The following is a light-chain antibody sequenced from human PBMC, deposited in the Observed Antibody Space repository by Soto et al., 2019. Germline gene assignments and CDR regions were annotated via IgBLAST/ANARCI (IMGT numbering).Light chain of an antibody. CDR1: QSVSSY. CDR2: GAS. J-gene: IGKJ1*01. V-gene: IGKV3-20*01. CDR3: QQYGSSGT. Sequence: EMVLPQSPATLSVSPGERATLSCRASQSVSSYLAWYQQKPGQAPRLLIYGASNRATGIPDRFSGSGSGTDFTLTISRLETEDFAVYYCQQYGSSGTFGQGTKVDI.